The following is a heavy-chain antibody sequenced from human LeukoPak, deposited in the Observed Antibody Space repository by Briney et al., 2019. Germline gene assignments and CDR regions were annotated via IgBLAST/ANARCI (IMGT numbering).Heavy chain of an antibody. CDR2: IYYSGST. V-gene: IGHV4-39*01. D-gene: IGHD3-3*01. CDR1: GGSISSSSYY. J-gene: IGHJ4*02. Sequence: PSETLSLTCTVSGGSISSSSYYWGWIRQPPGKGLEWIGSIYYSGSTYYNPSLKSRVTISVDTSKNQFSLKLSSVTAADTAVYYCARLWSGYLDYWGQGTLVTVSS. CDR3: ARLWSGYLDY.